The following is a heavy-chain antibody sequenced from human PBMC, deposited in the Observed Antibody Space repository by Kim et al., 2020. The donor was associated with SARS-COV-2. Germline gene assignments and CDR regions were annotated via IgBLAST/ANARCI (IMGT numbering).Heavy chain of an antibody. D-gene: IGHD6-13*01. CDR1: GFTFSSYA. CDR2: ISGSGGST. V-gene: IGHV3-23*01. Sequence: GGSLRLSCAASGFTFSSYAMSWVRQAPGKGLEWVSAISGSGGSTYYADSVKGRFTISRDNSKNTLYLQMNSLRAEDTAVYYCARKGLRGIAAAGTWGYWGQGTLVTVSS. CDR3: ARKGLRGIAAAGTWGY. J-gene: IGHJ4*02.